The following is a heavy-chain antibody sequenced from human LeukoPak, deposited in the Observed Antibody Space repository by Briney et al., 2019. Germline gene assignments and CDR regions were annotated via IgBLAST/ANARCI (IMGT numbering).Heavy chain of an antibody. CDR3: ARLSHFDY. V-gene: IGHV3-30*03. J-gene: IGHJ4*02. Sequence: PGRSLRLSCAASGFTFSSYGMHWVRQAPGKGLEWVAVISYDGSNKYYADSVKGRFTISRDNSKNTLYLQMNSLRAEDTAVYYCARLSHFDYWGQGTLVTVSS. CDR1: GFTFSSYG. D-gene: IGHD3-16*02. CDR2: ISYDGSNK.